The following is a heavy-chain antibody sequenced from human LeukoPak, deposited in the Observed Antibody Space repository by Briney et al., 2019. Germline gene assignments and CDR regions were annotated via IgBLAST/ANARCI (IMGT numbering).Heavy chain of an antibody. CDR1: GGSISSSSYY. D-gene: IGHD3-9*01. Sequence: SETLSLTCTVSGGSISSSSYYWGWIRQPPGKGLEWIGSIYYSGSTYYNPSLKSRVTISVDTSKNQFSLKLSSVTAADTAVYYCARDGNDILTGYYSYYMDVWGKGTTVTVSS. CDR3: ARDGNDILTGYYSYYMDV. J-gene: IGHJ6*03. CDR2: IYYSGST. V-gene: IGHV4-39*07.